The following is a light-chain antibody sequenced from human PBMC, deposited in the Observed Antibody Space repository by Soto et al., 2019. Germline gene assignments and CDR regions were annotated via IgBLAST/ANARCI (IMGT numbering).Light chain of an antibody. CDR3: QLYDDSRLT. V-gene: IGKV3-20*01. CDR2: GAS. Sequence: EIVLTQSPGTLSLSPGERATLSCRASQSISSIYFAWYQQKPGQAPRLLIYGASRRATGIPDRFSGSGSGTDFTLTISRLEPEDFAVYYCQLYDDSRLTVGGGTKVEIK. CDR1: QSISSIY. J-gene: IGKJ4*01.